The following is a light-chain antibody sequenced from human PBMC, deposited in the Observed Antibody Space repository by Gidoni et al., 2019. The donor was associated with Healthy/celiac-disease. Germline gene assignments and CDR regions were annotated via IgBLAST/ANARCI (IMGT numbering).Light chain of an antibody. V-gene: IGLV3-25*03. CDR2: KDS. J-gene: IGLJ2*01. Sequence: SYELTQPSSVSVSPGQTARITCSGDAVPKQYAYWYQQKPGQAPVLVIYKDSERPSGIPERFSGSSSGTTVTLTISGVQAEDEADYYCQSADSSGTYVVFGGGTKLTVL. CDR3: QSADSSGTYVV. CDR1: AVPKQY.